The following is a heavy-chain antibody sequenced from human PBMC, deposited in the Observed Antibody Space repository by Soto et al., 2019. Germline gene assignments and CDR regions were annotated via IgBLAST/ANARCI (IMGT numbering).Heavy chain of an antibody. Sequence: GGSLRLSCAASGFTFSSYAMHWVRQAPGKGLEYVSAISSNGGSTYYANSVKGRFTISRDNSKNTLYLQMGSLRAEDMAVYYCARDGPAANYYYYYMDVWGKGTTVTVS. CDR1: GFTFSSYA. CDR2: ISSNGGST. CDR3: ARDGPAANYYYYYMDV. J-gene: IGHJ6*03. V-gene: IGHV3-64*01. D-gene: IGHD6-13*01.